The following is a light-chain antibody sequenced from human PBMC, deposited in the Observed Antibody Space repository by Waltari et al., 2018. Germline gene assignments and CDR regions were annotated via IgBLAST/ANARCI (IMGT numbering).Light chain of an antibody. CDR3: QQANSFPIT. V-gene: IGKV1-12*01. CDR2: AGY. J-gene: IGKJ5*01. Sequence: DIQMTQSPSSVSASVGDGVTITCRASQDISSWLAWYQQKPGKAPNLLIYAGYSLQSGVPSRFSGSGSGTVFTLTISSLQPEDFATYYCQQANSFPITFGQGTRLEIK. CDR1: QDISSW.